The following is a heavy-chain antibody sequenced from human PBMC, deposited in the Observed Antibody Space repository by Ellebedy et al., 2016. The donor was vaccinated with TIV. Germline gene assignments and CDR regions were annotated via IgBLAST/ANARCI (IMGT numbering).Heavy chain of an antibody. CDR3: ARDGGAARTAPPDY. CDR1: GFTVSNNY. Sequence: GESLKISCAASGFTVSNNYMRSVRQAPGKGLECGSLLYSNGDTSYADSVRGRFTISRDSSRNTLYLQMHNLRVEDTAVYYCARDGGAARTAPPDYWGQGTLVTVSS. D-gene: IGHD6-6*01. J-gene: IGHJ4*02. CDR2: LYSNGDT. V-gene: IGHV3-66*01.